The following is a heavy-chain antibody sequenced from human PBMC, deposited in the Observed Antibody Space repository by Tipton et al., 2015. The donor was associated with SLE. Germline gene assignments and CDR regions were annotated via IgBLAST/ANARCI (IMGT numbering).Heavy chain of an antibody. Sequence: SLRLSCATSGFTFSSYALSWVRRAPGKGLDWVSAISGGGGSTYYADFVKGRFSISIDKSKKTLFLQMNSLRVDDTATYYCAKFEKTTDFYLDSWGQGTLVSVSS. CDR2: ISGGGGST. D-gene: IGHD1/OR15-1a*01. V-gene: IGHV3-23*01. CDR1: GFTFSSYA. J-gene: IGHJ4*02. CDR3: AKFEKTTDFYLDS.